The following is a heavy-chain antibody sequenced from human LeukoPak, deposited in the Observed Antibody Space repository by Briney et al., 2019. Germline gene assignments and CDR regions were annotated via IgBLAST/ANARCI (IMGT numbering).Heavy chain of an antibody. Sequence: GRSLRLSCAASGFTFSSYGMHWVRQAPGKGLEWVAVISYDGSNKYYADSVKGRFTISRDNSKNTPYLQMNSLRAEDTAVYYCAKDLVGARPAHYFDYWGQGTLVTVSS. V-gene: IGHV3-30*18. CDR2: ISYDGSNK. J-gene: IGHJ4*02. CDR3: AKDLVGARPAHYFDY. D-gene: IGHD6-6*01. CDR1: GFTFSSYG.